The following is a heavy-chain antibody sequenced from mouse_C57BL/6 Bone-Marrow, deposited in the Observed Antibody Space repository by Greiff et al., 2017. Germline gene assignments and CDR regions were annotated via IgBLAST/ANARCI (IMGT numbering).Heavy chain of an antibody. V-gene: IGHV1-82*01. J-gene: IGHJ2*01. CDR2: IYPGDGDT. Sequence: VKLQESGPELVKPGASVKISCKASGYAFSSSWMNWVKQRPGKGLEWIGRIYPGDGDTNYNGKFKGKATLTADKSSSTAYMQLSSLTSEDSAVYFCAEIYYYGSRDYFDYWGQGTTLTVSS. CDR1: GYAFSSSW. CDR3: AEIYYYGSRDYFDY. D-gene: IGHD1-1*01.